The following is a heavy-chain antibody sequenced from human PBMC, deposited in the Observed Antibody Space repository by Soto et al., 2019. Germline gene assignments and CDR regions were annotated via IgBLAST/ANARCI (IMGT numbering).Heavy chain of an antibody. J-gene: IGHJ2*01. D-gene: IGHD2-2*01. Sequence: QVQLVESGGGVVQPGRSLRLSCAASGFTFSSYGMHWVRQAPGKGLEWVAVISYDGSNKYYADSVKGRFTISRDNSKNTLYLQMNSLRAEDTAVYYCAKDNILPYCSSTSCPPEWYFDLWGRGTLVTVSS. CDR1: GFTFSSYG. CDR3: AKDNILPYCSSTSCPPEWYFDL. CDR2: ISYDGSNK. V-gene: IGHV3-30*18.